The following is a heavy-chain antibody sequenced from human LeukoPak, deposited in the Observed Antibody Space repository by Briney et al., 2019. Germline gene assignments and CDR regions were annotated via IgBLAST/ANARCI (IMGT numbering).Heavy chain of an antibody. D-gene: IGHD3-3*01. Sequence: GGSLRLSCAASGFTFSSYAMSWVRQAPGKGLEWVSAISGSGGSTYYADSVKGRFTISRDNSKNTLYLQMNSLRAEDTAVYYCAKDREDTIFGVVNPFDYWGQGTLVTVPS. CDR3: AKDREDTIFGVVNPFDY. V-gene: IGHV3-23*01. CDR2: ISGSGGST. CDR1: GFTFSSYA. J-gene: IGHJ4*02.